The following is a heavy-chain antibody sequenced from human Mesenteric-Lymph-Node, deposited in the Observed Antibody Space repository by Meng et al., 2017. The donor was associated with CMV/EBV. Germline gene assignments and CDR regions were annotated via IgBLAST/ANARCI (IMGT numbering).Heavy chain of an antibody. CDR3: AGYSSSWGGAVDI. CDR2: TYYSGNT. D-gene: IGHD6-13*01. CDR1: GGSVSSGGYF. Sequence: SGGSVSSGGYFWSWIRQSPGKGLEWIGYTYYSGNTNHNPSRKSRVTISIDTSKNQFSLKLNSVTVEDTAVYYCAGYSSSWGGAVDIWGQGTMVTVSS. V-gene: IGHV4-61*08. J-gene: IGHJ3*02.